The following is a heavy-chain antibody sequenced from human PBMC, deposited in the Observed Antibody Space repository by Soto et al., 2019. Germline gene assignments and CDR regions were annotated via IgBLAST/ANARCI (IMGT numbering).Heavy chain of an antibody. Sequence: TLSLTCPVSGGSISSGDYYWSWILQPPGKGLEWIGYIYYSGSTYYNPSLKSRVTISVDTSKNQFSLKLSSVTAADTAVYYCARGYYDSSGPLLFVHGPYFDYWGQGTLVTVSS. J-gene: IGHJ4*02. V-gene: IGHV4-30-4*01. CDR2: IYYSGST. CDR1: GGSISSGDYY. CDR3: ARGYYDSSGPLLFVHGPYFDY. D-gene: IGHD3-22*01.